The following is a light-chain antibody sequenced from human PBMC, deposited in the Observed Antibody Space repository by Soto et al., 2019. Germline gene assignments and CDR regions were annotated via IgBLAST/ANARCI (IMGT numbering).Light chain of an antibody. CDR1: QSISTY. J-gene: IGKJ2*01. CDR2: HAS. V-gene: IGKV1-5*01. CDR3: QQYNRYSYT. Sequence: DIQMTQSPSTLSASVGDRVTITCRASQSISTYLAWYQQKPGKAPKLLIYHASNLESGVPSRFSGSGSGTEFTLTISSLQPDDFATYYCQQYNRYSYTFGQGTKLAIK.